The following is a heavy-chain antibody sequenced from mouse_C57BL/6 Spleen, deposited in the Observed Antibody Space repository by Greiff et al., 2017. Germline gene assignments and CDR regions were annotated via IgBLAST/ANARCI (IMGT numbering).Heavy chain of an antibody. CDR3: ARRYYGSSHWYFDV. D-gene: IGHD1-1*01. CDR2: ILPGSGST. Sequence: VKLMESGAELMKPGASVKLSCKATGYIFTGYWIEWVKQRHGNGLEWIGEILPGSGSTNYNEKFKGKATFTSDTSSNTADMQLSSLTTEDAAIYYCARRYYGSSHWYFDVWGTGTTVTVSS. V-gene: IGHV1-9*01. CDR1: GYIFTGYW. J-gene: IGHJ1*03.